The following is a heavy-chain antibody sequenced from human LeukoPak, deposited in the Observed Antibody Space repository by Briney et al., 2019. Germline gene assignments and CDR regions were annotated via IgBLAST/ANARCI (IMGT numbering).Heavy chain of an antibody. D-gene: IGHD3-10*01. J-gene: IGHJ4*02. V-gene: IGHV1-58*02. CDR2: IVVGSGNT. CDR1: GFTFTSSA. Sequence: GASVKVSCKASGFTFTSSAMQWVRQARGQRLEWIGWIVVGSGNTNYAQKFQERVTITRDMSTSTAYMELSSLRSEDTAVYYCARDLRPYYYGSGSYYLGHFWGQGTLVTVSS. CDR3: ARDLRPYYYGSGSYYLGHF.